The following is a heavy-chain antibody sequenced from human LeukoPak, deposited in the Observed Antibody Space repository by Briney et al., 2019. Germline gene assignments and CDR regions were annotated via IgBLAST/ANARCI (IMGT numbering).Heavy chain of an antibody. V-gene: IGHV4-4*07. CDR2: IYSSGST. J-gene: IGHJ4*02. D-gene: IGHD5-12*01. CDR3: ARETGYYYYFDC. CDR1: GGSISNYY. Sequence: SETLSLTCTVSGGSISNYYWSWIRQPAGKGLEWIGRIYSSGSTNYTPSLTSRVTMSIDTSKNQFALKLSSVTAADTAVYYCARETGYYYYFDCWGQGTLVTVSS.